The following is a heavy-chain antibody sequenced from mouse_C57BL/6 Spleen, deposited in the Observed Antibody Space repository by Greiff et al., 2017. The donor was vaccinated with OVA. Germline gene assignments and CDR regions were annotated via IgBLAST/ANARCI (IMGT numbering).Heavy chain of an antibody. Sequence: VQLVESGAELVRPGTSVKMSCKASGYTFTNYWIGWAKQRPGHGLEWIGDIYPGGGYTNYNEKFKGKATLTADKSSSTAYMQFSSLTSEDSAIYYCARGGDYPDYWGQGTTLTVSS. CDR3: ARGGDYPDY. CDR2: IYPGGGYT. V-gene: IGHV1-63*01. D-gene: IGHD2-4*01. CDR1: GYTFTNYW. J-gene: IGHJ2*01.